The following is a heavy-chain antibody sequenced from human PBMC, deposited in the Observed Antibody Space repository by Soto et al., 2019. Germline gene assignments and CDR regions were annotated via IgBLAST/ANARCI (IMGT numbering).Heavy chain of an antibody. V-gene: IGHV4-59*01. CDR1: GGSISSYY. CDR2: IYYSGST. Sequence: SETLSLTCTVSGGSISSYYWSWIRQPPGKGLEWIGYIYYSGSTNYNPSLKSRVTISVDTSKNQFSLKLSSVTAADTAVYYCARALSSGYPFDYWGQGTLVTVSS. CDR3: ARALSSGYPFDY. J-gene: IGHJ4*02. D-gene: IGHD3-22*01.